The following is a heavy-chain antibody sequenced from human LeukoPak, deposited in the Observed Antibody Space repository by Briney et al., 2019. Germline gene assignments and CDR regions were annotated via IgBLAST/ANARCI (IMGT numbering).Heavy chain of an antibody. CDR1: GGSISSGSYY. J-gene: IGHJ4*02. V-gene: IGHV4-61*02. CDR2: IYTSGST. Sequence: SQTLSLTCTVSGGSISSGSYYWSWIRQPAGKGLEWIGRIYTSGSTNYNPSLKSRVTISVDTSKNQFSLKLSSVTAADTAVYYCAREGGIMGCSGGSCYANFDYWGQGTLVTVSS. D-gene: IGHD2-15*01. CDR3: AREGGIMGCSGGSCYANFDY.